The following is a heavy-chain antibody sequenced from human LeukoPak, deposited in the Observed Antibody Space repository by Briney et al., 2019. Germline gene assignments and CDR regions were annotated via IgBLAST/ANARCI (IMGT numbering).Heavy chain of an antibody. CDR2: ISAYNGNT. J-gene: IGHJ3*02. Sequence: ASVKVSCKASGYTFTSYGISWVRQAPGQGLEWMGWISAYNGNTNYAQKLQGRVTMTTDTSTSTAYMELRSLRSDDTAVYYCARPALDLSADDAFDIWGQGTMVTVSS. D-gene: IGHD6-25*01. CDR1: GYTFTSYG. V-gene: IGHV1-18*01. CDR3: ARPALDLSADDAFDI.